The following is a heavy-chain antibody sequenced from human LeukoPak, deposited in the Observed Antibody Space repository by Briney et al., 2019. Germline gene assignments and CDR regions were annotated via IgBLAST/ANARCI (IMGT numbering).Heavy chain of an antibody. CDR2: ISSSSSYI. CDR3: AKTSLSDPSGHYYYMDV. Sequence: GGSLRLSCVASGFTLRSYVMNWVRQAPGKGLEWVSSISSSSSYIYYADSVKGRFTISRDNSQNTVSLQLNNLRIEDTALYYCAKTSLSDPSGHYYYMDVWGKGTTVTVSS. CDR1: GFTLRSYV. D-gene: IGHD3-3*01. V-gene: IGHV3-21*01. J-gene: IGHJ6*03.